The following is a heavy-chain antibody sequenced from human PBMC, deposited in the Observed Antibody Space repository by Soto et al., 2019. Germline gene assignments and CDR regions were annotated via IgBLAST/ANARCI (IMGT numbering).Heavy chain of an antibody. CDR3: AKHFDSGCPDY. Sequence: PGGSLRLSCAASGFTFSSFHMNWVRQAPGRGLEWVAYITSSSDTIYYSDSVKGRFTISRDNGKNSLFLQMDSLRDEDTAVYYCAKHFDSGCPDYWGQGTLVTVSS. J-gene: IGHJ4*02. V-gene: IGHV3-48*02. CDR1: GFTFSSFH. D-gene: IGHD6-19*01. CDR2: ITSSSDTI.